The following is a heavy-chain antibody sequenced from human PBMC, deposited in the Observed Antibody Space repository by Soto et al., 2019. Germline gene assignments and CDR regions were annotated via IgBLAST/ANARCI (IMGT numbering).Heavy chain of an antibody. Sequence: PSETLSLTCSVSGGSMSEYFWSWIRQSPGKGMEWIGYICYLGSTDYNPSLKSGVTISVDTSKRQFSLRLTSVTAADTAVYYCARDGYDGSGSPYPAYWGPGTQVTVSS. J-gene: IGHJ4*02. CDR1: GGSMSEYF. CDR3: ARDGYDGSGSPYPAY. D-gene: IGHD3-10*01. CDR2: ICYLGST. V-gene: IGHV4-59*01.